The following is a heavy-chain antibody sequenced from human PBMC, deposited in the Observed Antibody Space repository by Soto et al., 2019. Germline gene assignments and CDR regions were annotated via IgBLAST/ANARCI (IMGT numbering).Heavy chain of an antibody. Sequence: QLQMQESGPGLVKSSETLSLSCTVSGGSISSSSYYWGWIRQSPGKGLEWIGSIHYSGSTYYNPSLKSRVTISVDTSENQFSLKLTSVTAADTAVYYCARHRASDYGGDSDEGDYFDYWGQGTPVTVSS. J-gene: IGHJ4*02. CDR2: IHYSGST. CDR3: ARHRASDYGGDSDEGDYFDY. CDR1: GGSISSSSYY. D-gene: IGHD4-17*01. V-gene: IGHV4-39*01.